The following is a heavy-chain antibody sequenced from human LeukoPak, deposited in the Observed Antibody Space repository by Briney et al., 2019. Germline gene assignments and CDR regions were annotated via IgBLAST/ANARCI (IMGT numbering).Heavy chain of an antibody. J-gene: IGHJ4*02. Sequence: GGSLRLSCAASGFTFSDYAMSWVRQAPGKGLEWVSGMSGSDGSTYYADSVKGRFPISRDNSMNTLYLQMNSLRVEDSAVYYCAKDLEKRGYSGFGDYFDYWGQGTLVTVSS. V-gene: IGHV3-23*01. CDR1: GFTFSDYA. D-gene: IGHD5-12*01. CDR3: AKDLEKRGYSGFGDYFDY. CDR2: MSGSDGST.